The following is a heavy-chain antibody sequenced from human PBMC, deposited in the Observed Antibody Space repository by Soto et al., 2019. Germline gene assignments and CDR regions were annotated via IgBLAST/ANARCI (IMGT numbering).Heavy chain of an antibody. CDR2: ISGSGGST. CDR1: GFTFSSYA. J-gene: IGHJ4*02. V-gene: IGHV3-23*01. CDR3: AKDRNQYDLWSGYDD. D-gene: IGHD3-3*01. Sequence: TGGSLRLSCAASGFTFSSYAMIWVRQAPGKGLEWVSAISGSGGSTYYADSVKGRFTISRDNSKNPLYLQLNSLRAEDTAVYYCAKDRNQYDLWSGYDDWGQGTLVTVSS.